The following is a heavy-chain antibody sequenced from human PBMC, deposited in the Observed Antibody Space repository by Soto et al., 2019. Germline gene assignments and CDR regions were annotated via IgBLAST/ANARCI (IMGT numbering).Heavy chain of an antibody. CDR1: GGSISSYY. CDR3: ARHVRGGNSNADNWFDP. CDR2: IHYSGST. Sequence: QVQLQESGPGLVKPSETLSLTCTVSGGSISSYYWSWIRQPPGKGLEWIGYIHYSGSTNYNPTLKSHVTISEDTSKNQCSLKLSSVTAEDTAVYDWARHVRGGNSNADNWFDPWGQGSLVTVSS. D-gene: IGHD3-16*01. V-gene: IGHV4-59*08. J-gene: IGHJ5*02.